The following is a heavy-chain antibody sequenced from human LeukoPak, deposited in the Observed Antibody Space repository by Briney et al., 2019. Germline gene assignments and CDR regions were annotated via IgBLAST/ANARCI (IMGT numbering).Heavy chain of an antibody. CDR1: GFTFSDYY. J-gene: IGHJ4*02. Sequence: AGGSLRLSCAASGFTFSDYYMSWIRQAPGKGLEWVSYISSSGSTIYYADSVKGRFTISRDNAKNSLYLQMSSLRAEDTAVYYCARAVGARTHYYFDYWGQGTLVTVSS. CDR2: ISSSGSTI. V-gene: IGHV3-11*01. CDR3: ARAVGARTHYYFDY. D-gene: IGHD1-26*01.